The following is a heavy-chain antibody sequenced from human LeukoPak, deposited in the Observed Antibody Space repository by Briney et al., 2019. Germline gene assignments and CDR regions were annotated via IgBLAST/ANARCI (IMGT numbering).Heavy chain of an antibody. CDR3: ARDNGGTAMAYYSYYYMDV. V-gene: IGHV1-8*01. J-gene: IGHJ6*03. CDR2: MNPNSGNT. Sequence: ASVKVSCKASGYTFTSYDINWVRQATGQGLEWMGWMNPNSGNTGYAQKFQGRVTMTRNTSISTAYMELSSLRSEDTAVYYCARDNGGTAMAYYSYYYMDVWGKGTTVTIS. CDR1: GYTFTSYD. D-gene: IGHD5-18*01.